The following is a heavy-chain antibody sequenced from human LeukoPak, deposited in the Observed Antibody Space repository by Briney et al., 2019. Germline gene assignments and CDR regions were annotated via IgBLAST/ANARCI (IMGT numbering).Heavy chain of an antibody. CDR3: ARLRDGYNSPFDF. CDR1: GYTCTRYW. J-gene: IGHJ4*02. D-gene: IGHD5-24*01. CDR2: IYPGDSESNT. Sequence: GESLKISCKGAGYTCTRYWIGWVRQMPGKGLELMGIIYPGDSESNTRYSRSVQGHITISVDKSISTAYLQWSSLKASDTAMYNCARLRDGYNSPFDFWGQGTLVIVSS. V-gene: IGHV5-51*01.